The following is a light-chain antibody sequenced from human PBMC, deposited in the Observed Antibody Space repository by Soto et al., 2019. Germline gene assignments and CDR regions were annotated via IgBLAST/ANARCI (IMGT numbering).Light chain of an antibody. V-gene: IGKV3-20*01. CDR1: QSVSSSY. CDR2: GAS. J-gene: IGKJ4*01. CDR3: QQYDKSVT. Sequence: EIVLTQSPGTLTLSPGERATLSCRASQSVSSSYLAWYQQKIGQAPRLLIYGASSRATGIPDRFSGSGSGTDFTLTINRLEPEDFAVYYCQQYDKSVTFGGGTKVEIK.